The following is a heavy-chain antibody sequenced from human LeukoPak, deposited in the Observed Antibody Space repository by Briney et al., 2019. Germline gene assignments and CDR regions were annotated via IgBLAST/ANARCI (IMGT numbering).Heavy chain of an antibody. D-gene: IGHD2-15*01. CDR2: ITSSSRTI. Sequence: GGSLRLSCAASGFTFRSYAMQWVRQAPGKGLEWVSYITSSSRTIYYADSVKGRFTISRDNAKNSLYLQMNSLRDEDTAVYYCARDKGVAYGMDVWGQGTTVTVSS. J-gene: IGHJ6*02. CDR3: ARDKGVAYGMDV. V-gene: IGHV3-48*02. CDR1: GFTFRSYA.